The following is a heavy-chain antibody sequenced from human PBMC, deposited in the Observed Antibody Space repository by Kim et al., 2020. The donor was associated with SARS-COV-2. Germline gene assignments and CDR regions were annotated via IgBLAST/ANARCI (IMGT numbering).Heavy chain of an antibody. Sequence: GGSLRLSCEASGFTFSSYGMHWVRQAPGKGLEWVAVISYDGINKYYADSVKGRFTISRDNSKNTLYLQMNSLRAEDTAVYYCAKGPIGMIVVAAPFVEPWGQGTLVTASS. CDR3: AKGPIGMIVVAAPFVEP. D-gene: IGHD3-22*01. CDR2: ISYDGINK. CDR1: GFTFSSYG. J-gene: IGHJ5*02. V-gene: IGHV3-30*18.